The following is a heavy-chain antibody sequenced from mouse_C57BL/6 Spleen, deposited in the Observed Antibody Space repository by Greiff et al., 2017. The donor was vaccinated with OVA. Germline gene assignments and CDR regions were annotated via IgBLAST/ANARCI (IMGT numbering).Heavy chain of an antibody. J-gene: IGHJ3*01. D-gene: IGHD1-1*01. V-gene: IGHV1-12*01. CDR2: IYPGNGDT. Sequence: SGAELVRPGASVKMSCKASGYTFTSYNMHWVKQTPRQGLEWIGAIYPGNGDTSYNQKFKGKATLTVDKSSSTAYMQLSSLTSEDSAVYFGARQDYGSSSAWFAYWGQGTLVTVSA. CDR3: ARQDYGSSSAWFAY. CDR1: GYTFTSYN.